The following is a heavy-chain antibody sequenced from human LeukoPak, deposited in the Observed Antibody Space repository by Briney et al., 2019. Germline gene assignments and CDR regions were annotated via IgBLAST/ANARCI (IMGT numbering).Heavy chain of an antibody. D-gene: IGHD3-9*01. V-gene: IGHV3-30-3*02. CDR2: ISYDGSSK. CDR1: GFTFSRYA. J-gene: IGHJ4*02. CDR3: AKWGDYDVLTGYYVSDY. Sequence: GGSLRLSCAASGFTFSRYAMHWVRQAPGKGLEWVAVISYDGSSKYYVDSVKGRFTISRDNSKNTLYLQMNSLRAEDTAVYYCAKWGDYDVLTGYYVSDYWGQGALVTVSS.